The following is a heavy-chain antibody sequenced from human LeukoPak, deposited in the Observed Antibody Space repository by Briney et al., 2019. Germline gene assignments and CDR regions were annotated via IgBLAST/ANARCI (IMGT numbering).Heavy chain of an antibody. D-gene: IGHD4-17*01. J-gene: IGHJ4*02. CDR1: GFTFSDYY. CDR3: EAVTTGAVIDY. Sequence: PGGSLRLSXAASGFTFSDYYMSWIRQAPGKGLEWVSYISSSGSTIYYADSVKGRFTISRDNAKNSLYLQMNSLRAEDTAVYYFEAVTTGAVIDYWGQGTLVTVSS. V-gene: IGHV3-11*04. CDR2: ISSSGSTI.